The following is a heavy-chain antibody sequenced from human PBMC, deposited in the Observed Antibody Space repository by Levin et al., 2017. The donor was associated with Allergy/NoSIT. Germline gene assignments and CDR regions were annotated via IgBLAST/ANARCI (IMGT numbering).Heavy chain of an antibody. Sequence: SGGSLRLSCSASGLKISDYAMHWVRQAPGAGLEWVAVISHNGAFEYYADSVKGRFTISRDTSKNTLYLQLNSLRPEDTAVYYCVTEGGYCFSANCYLANWGQGLPVTVSS. V-gene: IGHV3-30-3*01. CDR2: ISHNGAFE. CDR3: VTEGGYCFSANCYLAN. D-gene: IGHD2-2*01. J-gene: IGHJ4*02. CDR1: GLKISDYA.